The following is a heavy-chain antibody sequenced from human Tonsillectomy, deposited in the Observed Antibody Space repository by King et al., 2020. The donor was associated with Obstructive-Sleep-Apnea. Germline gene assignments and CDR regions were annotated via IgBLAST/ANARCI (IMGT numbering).Heavy chain of an antibody. Sequence: VQLVESWGGLVQPGGSLRLSCAASGFTFSSYAMSWVRQAPGKGLEWVSAISGSGVSTYYADSVKGRFTISRDNSKNTLYLQMNSLRAEDTAVYYCAKVVTAIPSPFDYWGQGTLVTVSS. CDR2: ISGSGVST. CDR1: GFTFSSYA. J-gene: IGHJ4*02. CDR3: AKVVTAIPSPFDY. D-gene: IGHD2-21*02. V-gene: IGHV3-23*04.